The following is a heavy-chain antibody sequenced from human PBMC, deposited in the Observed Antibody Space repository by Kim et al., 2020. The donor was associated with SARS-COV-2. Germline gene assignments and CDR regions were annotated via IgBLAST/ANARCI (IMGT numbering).Heavy chain of an antibody. CDR2: VDTKNGDT. CDR1: GFTFTDFY. Sequence: ASVKVSCKASGFTFTDFYIHWVRQAPGQGLEWMGRVDTKNGDTRYVRKYQGRVSMTRDTSTTTAHMELNSLTSDDTAVYYCARGGPAHEFDPSGQGTLVT. CDR3: ARGGPAHEFDP. J-gene: IGHJ5*02. V-gene: IGHV1-2*02.